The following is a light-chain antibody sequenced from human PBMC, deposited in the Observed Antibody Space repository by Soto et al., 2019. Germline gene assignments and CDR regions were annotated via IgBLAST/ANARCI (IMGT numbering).Light chain of an antibody. CDR3: LQDNSYPLT. CDR1: QSISSY. Sequence: DIQMTQSPSTLSASVGGRVTITCRASQSISSYLNWYQQKPGKAPKVLIYAASTLQSGVPSRFSGSGFGTDFTLTISSLQPEDFATYYCLQDNSYPLTFGGGTKVDNK. V-gene: IGKV1-39*01. CDR2: AAS. J-gene: IGKJ4*01.